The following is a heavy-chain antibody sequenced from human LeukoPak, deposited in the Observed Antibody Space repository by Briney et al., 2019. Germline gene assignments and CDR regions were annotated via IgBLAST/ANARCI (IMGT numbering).Heavy chain of an antibody. Sequence: ESGPGLVKPSQTLSLTCTVSGGSISSGDYYWSWIRQPPGKGLEWIGYIHHSGSTYYNPSLKSRVTISVDRSKNQISLKLSSVTAADTAVYYCASYYDSSDSAFDIWGQGTMATVSS. J-gene: IGHJ3*02. CDR1: GGSISSGDYY. D-gene: IGHD3-22*01. V-gene: IGHV4-30-2*01. CDR2: IHHSGST. CDR3: ASYYDSSDSAFDI.